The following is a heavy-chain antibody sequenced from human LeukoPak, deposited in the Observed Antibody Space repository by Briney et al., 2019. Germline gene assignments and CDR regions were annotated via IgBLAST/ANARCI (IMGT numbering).Heavy chain of an antibody. CDR1: GFTFNSYG. CDR2: IRYDGNKK. J-gene: IGHJ3*02. Sequence: GGSLRLSCAASGFTFNSYGMHWVRQAPGKGLEWVAFIRYDGNKKYYADSVKGRFTISRDNSKNTLYLQMNSLRVEDTAVYYCAKYRNPDDYGDYVSFSPHAFGIWGQGTMVTVSS. D-gene: IGHD4-17*01. V-gene: IGHV3-30*02. CDR3: AKYRNPDDYGDYVSFSPHAFGI.